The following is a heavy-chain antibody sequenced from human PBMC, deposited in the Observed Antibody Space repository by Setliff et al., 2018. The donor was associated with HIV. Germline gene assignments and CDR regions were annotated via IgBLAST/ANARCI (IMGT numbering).Heavy chain of an antibody. CDR3: ARGARGYSYG. Sequence: SLRLSCVGSGFNIEEYAMAWVRQVPGKGLEWVSSISWNSVKMDYADSVKGRFTISRDNAKNSLFLQMNSLRTEDTAVYYCARGARGYSYGWGQGTLVTVSS. J-gene: IGHJ4*02. CDR2: ISWNSVKM. CDR1: GFNIEEYA. V-gene: IGHV3-9*01. D-gene: IGHD5-18*01.